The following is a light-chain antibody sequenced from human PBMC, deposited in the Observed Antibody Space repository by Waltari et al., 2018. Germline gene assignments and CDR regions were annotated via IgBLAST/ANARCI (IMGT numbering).Light chain of an antibody. J-gene: IGKJ3*01. Sequence: DIQMTQSPSSLSASVGDRVVITCRASQDISTGVAWYQQKPGKAPKLLISGASGLESGVPSRFSGSGSGTDFTLTISGLQPEDFATYFCQQYYSLSFFGPGTKVDVE. CDR1: QDISTG. CDR2: GAS. CDR3: QQYYSLSF. V-gene: IGKV1-NL1*01.